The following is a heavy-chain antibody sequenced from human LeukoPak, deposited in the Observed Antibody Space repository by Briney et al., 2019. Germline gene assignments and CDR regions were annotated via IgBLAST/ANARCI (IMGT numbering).Heavy chain of an antibody. CDR2: IYYSGST. CDR1: GGSISSYY. CDR3: ARVRWFGEFYDAFDI. J-gene: IGHJ3*02. Sequence: SETLSLTSTVSGGSISSYYWSWIRQPPGKGLEWIGYIYYSGSTNYNPSLKSRATISVDTSKNQFSLKLSSVTAADTAVYYCARVRWFGEFYDAFDIWGQGTMVTVSS. V-gene: IGHV4-59*01. D-gene: IGHD3-10*01.